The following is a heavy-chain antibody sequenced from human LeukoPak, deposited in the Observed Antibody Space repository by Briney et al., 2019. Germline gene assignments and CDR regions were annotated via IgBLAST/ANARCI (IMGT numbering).Heavy chain of an antibody. V-gene: IGHV4-4*07. D-gene: IGHD3-10*01. J-gene: IGHJ3*02. CDR2: IYTSGST. Sequence: SETLSLTCAVYGGSFSGYYWSWIRQPAGKGLEWIGRIYTSGSTNYNPSLKSRVTISVDTSKNQFSLKLSSVTAADTAVYYCARDSDLLWLGAFDIWGQGTMVTVSS. CDR1: GGSFSGYY. CDR3: ARDSDLLWLGAFDI.